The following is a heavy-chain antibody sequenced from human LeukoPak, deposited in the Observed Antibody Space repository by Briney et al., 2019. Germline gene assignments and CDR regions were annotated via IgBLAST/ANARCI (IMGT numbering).Heavy chain of an antibody. V-gene: IGHV5-51*01. CDR3: ARVGPPDRYCSGGSCYSPPFDY. CDR2: IYPGDSDT. J-gene: IGHJ4*02. D-gene: IGHD2-15*01. CDR1: GSSFTSYW. Sequence: GEPLKISFQGSGSSFTSYWIGWVRQLPGKGLEWMGIIYPGDSDTRYSPSFQGQVTIPADKSISTAYLQWRSLKASDTAMYYCARVGPPDRYCSGGSCYSPPFDYWGQGTLVTVSS.